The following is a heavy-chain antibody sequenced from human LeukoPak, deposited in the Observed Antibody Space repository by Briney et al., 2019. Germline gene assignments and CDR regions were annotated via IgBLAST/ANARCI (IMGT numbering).Heavy chain of an antibody. CDR1: GGSISSYY. CDR2: IYYSEST. Sequence: PSETLSLTCTVSGGSISSYYWSWIRQPPGKGLEWIGYIYYSESTNYNPSLKSRVTISVDTSKNQFSLKLSSVTAADTAVYYCARDATIFGSVSWFDPWGQGTLVTVSS. V-gene: IGHV4-59*01. J-gene: IGHJ5*02. D-gene: IGHD3-3*01. CDR3: ARDATIFGSVSWFDP.